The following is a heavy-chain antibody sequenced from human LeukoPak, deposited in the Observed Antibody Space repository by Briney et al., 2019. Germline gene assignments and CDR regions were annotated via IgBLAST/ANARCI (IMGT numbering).Heavy chain of an antibody. J-gene: IGHJ3*02. Sequence: PSQTLSLTCTVSGGSISSGGYYWSWIRPHPGKGLDWIGYIYFSGSTYYNPSLKSRVTISVDTSKNQFSLKLSSVTAADTAVYYCAGTNYYDSSDAFDIWGQGTMVTVSS. V-gene: IGHV4-31*03. CDR2: IYFSGST. CDR3: AGTNYYDSSDAFDI. D-gene: IGHD3-22*01. CDR1: GGSISSGGYY.